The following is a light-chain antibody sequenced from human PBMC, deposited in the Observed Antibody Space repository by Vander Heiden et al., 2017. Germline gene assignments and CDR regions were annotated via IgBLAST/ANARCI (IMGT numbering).Light chain of an antibody. CDR1: HVINNY. CDR2: AAS. Sequence: DIEMTQSPSALSASVGDSVPITCRARHVINNYLAWHQQTPENAPQSLFYAASTLESVLPSKFGGSGSGTYSTLTISRLQAEDFAIYYCQQYWSHPLTFGGGTKVEIK. V-gene: IGKV1-16*02. CDR3: QQYWSHPLT. J-gene: IGKJ4*01.